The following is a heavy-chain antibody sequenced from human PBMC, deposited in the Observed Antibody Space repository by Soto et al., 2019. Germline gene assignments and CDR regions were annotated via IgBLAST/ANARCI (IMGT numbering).Heavy chain of an antibody. D-gene: IGHD6-25*01. J-gene: IGHJ6*02. CDR1: GFTFSTYA. Sequence: EVQLLESGGGLVQPGGSLRLSCVASGFTFSTYAMSWVRQAPGKGLEWVSGISGSGGSTYYADSVKGRFPISSDNYKKPLPPEENRRTARDSDVYYCAKGHQRQLPGFGYYSYGMDVWGQGSTVTVSS. CDR3: AKGHQRQLPGFGYYSYGMDV. V-gene: IGHV3-23*01. CDR2: ISGSGGST.